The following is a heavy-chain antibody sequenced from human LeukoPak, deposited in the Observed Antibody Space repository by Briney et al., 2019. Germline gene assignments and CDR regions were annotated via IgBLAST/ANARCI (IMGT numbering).Heavy chain of an antibody. CDR3: AKDSDWVFDN. Sequence: GGSLRLSCAASGFTFSSYGMLWVRQAPGKGLEWVAVISYDGSNKYYADSVKGRFTISRDNSKNTLYLQMNSLRAEDTAVYYCAKDSDWVFDNWGQGTLVTVSS. J-gene: IGHJ4*02. V-gene: IGHV3-30*18. CDR1: GFTFSSYG. CDR2: ISYDGSNK. D-gene: IGHD2-21*02.